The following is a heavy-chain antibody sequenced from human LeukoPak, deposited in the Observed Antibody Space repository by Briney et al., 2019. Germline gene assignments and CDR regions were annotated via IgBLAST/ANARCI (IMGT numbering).Heavy chain of an antibody. D-gene: IGHD2-21*02. Sequence: GAPVKVSCKASGYTLNTYPLNWVRQAPGQGLEWMGWISTNTGNPTYAQGFGRRFVFSLDTSVSTAYLQISSLEAEDTAVYYCARHYKCGGDCYGGFDYWGQGTRVTVSS. CDR3: ARHYKCGGDCYGGFDY. V-gene: IGHV7-4-1*02. CDR1: GYTLNTYP. CDR2: ISTNTGNP. J-gene: IGHJ4*02.